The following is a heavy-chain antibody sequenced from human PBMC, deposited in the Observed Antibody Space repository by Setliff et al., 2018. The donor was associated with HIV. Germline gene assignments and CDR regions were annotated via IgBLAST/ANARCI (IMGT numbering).Heavy chain of an antibody. CDR2: IKSDGSVI. J-gene: IGHJ4*02. D-gene: IGHD2-15*01. CDR3: AADRIVLGDY. Sequence: PGESLKISCAGSGLNFNNYWMRWVRQAPGKGLVWVSHIKSDGSVIQYADSVKGRFTISRDNAKNTLYLQMNSLRVEDTAVYYCAADRIVLGDYWGQGTQVTVSS. V-gene: IGHV3-74*01. CDR1: GLNFNNYW.